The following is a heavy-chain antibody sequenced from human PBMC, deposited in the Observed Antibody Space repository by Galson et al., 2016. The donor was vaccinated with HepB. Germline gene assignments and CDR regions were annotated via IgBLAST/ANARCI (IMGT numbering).Heavy chain of an antibody. CDR2: ISWDGRSP. J-gene: IGHJ6*02. Sequence: LRLSCAVSGFTFDDYTMHWVRQAPGKGLEWISLISWDGRSPFYTDSVEGRFTISRDNRKNTLYLQMNSLTIDVTAVYYCGKDWGSLWESSGKGMDVWGQGTTVIVSS. CDR3: GKDWGSLWESSGKGMDV. D-gene: IGHD3-10*01. CDR1: GFTFDDYT. V-gene: IGHV3-43*01.